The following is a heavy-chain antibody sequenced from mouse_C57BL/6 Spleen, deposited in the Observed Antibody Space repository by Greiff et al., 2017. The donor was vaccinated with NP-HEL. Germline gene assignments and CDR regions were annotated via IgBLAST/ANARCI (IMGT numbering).Heavy chain of an antibody. Sequence: QVQLQQPGAELVRPGSSVKLSCKASGYTFTSYWMHWVKQRPIQGLEWIGNIDPSDSETHYNQKFKDKATLTVDKSSSTAYMQLSSLTSEDSAVYYCARGRGEAMDYWGQGTSVTVSS. V-gene: IGHV1-52*01. CDR2: IDPSDSET. CDR1: GYTFTSYW. J-gene: IGHJ4*01. CDR3: ARGRGEAMDY.